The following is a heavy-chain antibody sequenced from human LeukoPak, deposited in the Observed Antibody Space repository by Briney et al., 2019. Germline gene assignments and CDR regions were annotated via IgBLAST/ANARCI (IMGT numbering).Heavy chain of an antibody. D-gene: IGHD3-10*02. J-gene: IGHJ6*02. CDR1: GFSFSYHG. V-gene: IGHV3-20*04. Sequence: GGSLRLSCAASGFSFSYHGMNWVRQAPGKGLEWVSGITPNGGTTGYADSVRGRFTISRDNSKNTLYLQMNSLRAEDTAVYYCAVRGGFPVWGQGTTVTVSS. CDR2: ITPNGGTT. CDR3: AVRGGFPV.